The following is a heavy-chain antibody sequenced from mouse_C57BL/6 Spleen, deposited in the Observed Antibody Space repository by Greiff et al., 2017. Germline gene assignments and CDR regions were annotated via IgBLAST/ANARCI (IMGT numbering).Heavy chain of an antibody. CDR1: GYTFTDYN. Sequence: VQLKESGPELVKPGASVKMSCKASGYTFTDYNMNWVKQSHGKSLEWIGYINPNNGGTSYNQKFKGKATLTVNKSSSTAYMELRSLTSEDSAVXYCAKNDERGRYAMDYWGQGTSVTVSS. D-gene: IGHD2-3*01. CDR2: INPNNGGT. J-gene: IGHJ4*01. CDR3: AKNDERGRYAMDY. V-gene: IGHV1-22*01.